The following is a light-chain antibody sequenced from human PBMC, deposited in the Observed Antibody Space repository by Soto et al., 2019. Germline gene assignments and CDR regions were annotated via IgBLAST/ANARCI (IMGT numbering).Light chain of an antibody. CDR1: SSDVGSSNL. J-gene: IGLJ2*01. Sequence: QSVLTQPASVSGSPGQSITISCTGTSSDVGSSNLASWYQQHPGKAPKVMIYGVSTRPSGVSNRFSGSKSGNTASLTISGLQAEDEADYYCCSFAGSNTLVFGGGTKVTVL. CDR3: CSFAGSNTLV. V-gene: IGLV2-23*02. CDR2: GVS.